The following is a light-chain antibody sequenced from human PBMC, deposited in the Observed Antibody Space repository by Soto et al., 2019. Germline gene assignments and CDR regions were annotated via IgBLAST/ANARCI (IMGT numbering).Light chain of an antibody. J-gene: IGKJ1*01. CDR1: QGISSY. Sequence: IRMTQSPSSFSASTGDRVTITCRASQGISSYLAWYQQKPGKAPKLLIYAASTLQSGVPSRFSGSGSGTAFTLTISCLQSEDFATYYCQQYYTYPRTFGQGTKVEIK. CDR3: QQYYTYPRT. CDR2: AAS. V-gene: IGKV1-8*01.